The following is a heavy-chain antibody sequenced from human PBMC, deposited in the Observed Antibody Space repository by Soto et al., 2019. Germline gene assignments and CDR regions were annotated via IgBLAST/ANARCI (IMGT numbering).Heavy chain of an antibody. J-gene: IGHJ4*02. V-gene: IGHV3-15*01. Sequence: GGSLRLSCAASGFTFSNAWMSWVRQAPGKGLEWVGRIKSKTDGGTTDYAAPVKGRFTISRDDSKNTLYLQMNSLKTEDTAVYYCTTGRSGYYNFDYWGQGTLVTVSS. CDR3: TTGRSGYYNFDY. CDR2: IKSKTDGGTT. CDR1: GFTFSNAW. D-gene: IGHD3-9*01.